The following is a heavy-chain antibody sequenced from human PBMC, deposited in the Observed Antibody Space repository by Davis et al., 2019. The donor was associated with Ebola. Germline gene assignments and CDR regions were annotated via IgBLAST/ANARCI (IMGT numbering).Heavy chain of an antibody. V-gene: IGHV3-23*01. CDR1: GFTFSIYA. CDR3: SLPTVAGPARFDY. CDR2: ISGSAGST. J-gene: IGHJ4*02. D-gene: IGHD6-19*01. Sequence: GESLKISCAASGFTFSIYAMSWVRQAPGKGLEWVSGISGSAGSTYYADSVKGRFIITRDNSKNTLYLQMNSLRAEDTAVYYCSLPTVAGPARFDYWGQGTLVTVSS.